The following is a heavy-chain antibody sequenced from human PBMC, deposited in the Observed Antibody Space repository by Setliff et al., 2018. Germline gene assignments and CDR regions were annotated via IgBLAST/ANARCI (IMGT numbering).Heavy chain of an antibody. J-gene: IGHJ4*02. CDR1: GYTFTNYG. V-gene: IGHV1-46*01. CDR3: ARGGVAAAGRKGVFEY. Sequence: ASVKVSCKASGYTFTNYGINWVRQAPGQGLEWMGTINTGGGSASLVDQFQGRVTMTRDTSTSTIYLELNSLTSDDTAVYYCARGGVAAAGRKGVFEYWGQGARVTVSS. D-gene: IGHD6-13*01. CDR2: INTGGGSA.